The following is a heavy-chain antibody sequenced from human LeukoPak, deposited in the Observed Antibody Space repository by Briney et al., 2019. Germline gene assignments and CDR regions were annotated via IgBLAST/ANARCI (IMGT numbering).Heavy chain of an antibody. J-gene: IGHJ6*03. V-gene: IGHV3-30-3*01. CDR2: ISYDGNNK. CDR3: ARGGPIVVVNRYYMDV. CDR1: GFTFSTYA. Sequence: GGSLRLSCAASGFTFSTYAMHWVRQAPGKGLEWMAFISYDGNNKYSADSVKGRFTISRDNSKNTLYLQMSTLRAEDTAVYYCARGGPIVVVNRYYMDVWGKGTTVTVSS. D-gene: IGHD2-21*01.